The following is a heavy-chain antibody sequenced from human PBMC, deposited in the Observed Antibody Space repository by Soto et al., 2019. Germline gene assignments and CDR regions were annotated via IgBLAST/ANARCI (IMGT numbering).Heavy chain of an antibody. Sequence: SETLSLTCSVSGVSTSIYYWTWIRQSAGKGLEWIGRIYASRTTHYNPSLNSRVTMSVDTSRNQFSLKLSSVTATDTALYYCANTLAARGAFDVWGQGTMVTVSS. CDR2: IYASRTT. D-gene: IGHD6-19*01. V-gene: IGHV4-4*07. CDR1: GVSTSIYY. CDR3: ANTLAARGAFDV. J-gene: IGHJ3*01.